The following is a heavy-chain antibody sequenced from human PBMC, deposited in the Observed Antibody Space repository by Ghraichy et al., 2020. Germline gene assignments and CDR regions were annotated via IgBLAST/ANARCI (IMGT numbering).Heavy chain of an antibody. CDR1: GFTFSSYS. V-gene: IGHV3-21*01. CDR2: ITRSSKYI. J-gene: IGHJ6*02. CDR3: ERGWDYGWYFYYGMDG. D-gene: IGHD3-10*01. Sequence: GGSLRLSCAASGFTFSSYSMAWVRQAPGKGLEWVSSITRSSKYIYYAGSVKGRFTISRDNAKNSLYLQMNSLRAEDTAVYYCERGWDYGWYFYYGMDGWGRGTMVTVSS.